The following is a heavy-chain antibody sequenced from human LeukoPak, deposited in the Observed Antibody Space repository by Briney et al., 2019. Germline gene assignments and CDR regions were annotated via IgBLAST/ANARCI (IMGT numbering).Heavy chain of an antibody. CDR2: ISSSSSYT. J-gene: IGHJ6*02. Sequence: GGSPRLSRAPSGFTFSDYYMSWIRQAPGKGLEWVSYISSSSSYTNYADSVKGRFTISRDNAKNSLYLQMNSLRAEDTAVYYCAREILSPIIAATYYYYGMDVWGQGTTVTVSS. V-gene: IGHV3-11*06. D-gene: IGHD6-13*01. CDR1: GFTFSDYY. CDR3: AREILSPIIAATYYYYGMDV.